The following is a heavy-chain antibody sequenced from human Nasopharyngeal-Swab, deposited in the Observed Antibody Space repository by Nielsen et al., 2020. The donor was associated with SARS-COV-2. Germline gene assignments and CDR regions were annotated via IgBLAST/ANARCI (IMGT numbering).Heavy chain of an antibody. CDR2: ISYDGSNK. J-gene: IGHJ6*02. CDR1: GFTFSSYA. Sequence: GESLKISCAASGFTFSSYAMHWVRQAPGKGLEWVAVISYDGSNKYYADSVKGRFTISRDNSKNTLYLQMNSLRAEDTAVNYCARDDTVVSPWSYYYFGMDVWGQGTTVTVSS. D-gene: IGHD4-23*01. V-gene: IGHV3-30-3*01. CDR3: ARDDTVVSPWSYYYFGMDV.